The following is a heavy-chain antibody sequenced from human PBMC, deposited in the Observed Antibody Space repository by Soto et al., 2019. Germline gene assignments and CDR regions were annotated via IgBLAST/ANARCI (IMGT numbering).Heavy chain of an antibody. J-gene: IGHJ6*03. CDR1: GGSISSGGYY. CDR2: IYYSGST. Sequence: PSETLSLTCTVSGGSISSGGYYWSWIRQHPGKGLEWIGYIYYSGSTYYNPSLKSRVTISVDTSKNQFSLKLSSVTAADTAVYYCARVNRNSILTGYYYYMDVWGQGTTVTVSS. D-gene: IGHD3-9*01. V-gene: IGHV4-31*03. CDR3: ARVNRNSILTGYYYYMDV.